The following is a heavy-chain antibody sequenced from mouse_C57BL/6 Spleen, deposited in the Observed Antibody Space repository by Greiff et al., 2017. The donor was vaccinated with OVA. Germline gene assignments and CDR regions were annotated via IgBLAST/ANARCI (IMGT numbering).Heavy chain of an antibody. D-gene: IGHD2-1*01. CDR2: ISNGGGST. CDR3: GRRGLDGNSFAY. Sequence: EVHVVESGGGLVQPGGSLKLSCAASGFTFSDYYMYWVRQTPEKRLEWVAYISNGGGSTYYPDTVKGRFTISRDNTKNTLYLQMSRLKSEDTAMYYCGRRGLDGNSFAYWGQGTLVTVSA. J-gene: IGHJ3*01. CDR1: GFTFSDYY. V-gene: IGHV5-12*01.